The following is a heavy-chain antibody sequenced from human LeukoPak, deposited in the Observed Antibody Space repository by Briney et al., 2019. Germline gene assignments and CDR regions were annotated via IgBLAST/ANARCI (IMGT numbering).Heavy chain of an antibody. V-gene: IGHV3-66*02. CDR3: ARDSGGYVPADDY. CDR2: IYNGGST. CDR1: GFTVSSNY. D-gene: IGHD1-26*01. J-gene: IGHJ4*02. Sequence: GGSLRLSCAASGFTVSSNYMSWVRQAPGKGLEWVSVIYNGGSTYYADSVKGRFTISRDNSKNTLYLQVNSLRAEDTAVYYCARDSGGYVPADDYWGQGTLVTVSS.